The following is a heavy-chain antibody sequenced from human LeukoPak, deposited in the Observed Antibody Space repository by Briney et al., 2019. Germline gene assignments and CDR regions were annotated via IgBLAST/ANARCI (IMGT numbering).Heavy chain of an antibody. D-gene: IGHD1-1*01. CDR1: GGTFSSYA. Sequence: SVKVSCKTSGGTFSSYAISWVRQAPGQGLEWMGRIIPIFGTANYAQKFQGRVTITTDESTSTAYMELSSLRSEDTAVYYCARESETGLPVDYWGQGTLVTVSS. J-gene: IGHJ4*02. CDR2: IIPIFGTA. V-gene: IGHV1-69*05. CDR3: ARESETGLPVDY.